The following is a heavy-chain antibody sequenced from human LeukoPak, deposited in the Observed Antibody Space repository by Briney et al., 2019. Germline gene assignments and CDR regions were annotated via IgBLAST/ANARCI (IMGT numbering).Heavy chain of an antibody. CDR3: AREESSSWYALTDY. CDR2: MNPNSGNT. J-gene: IGHJ4*02. V-gene: IGHV1-8*01. Sequence: ASVKVSCKASGYTFTSYDINWVRQATGQGLEWMGWMNPNSGNTGYAQKFQGRVTITADESTSTAYMELSSLRSEDTAVYYCAREESSSWYALTDYWGQGTLVTVSS. D-gene: IGHD6-13*01. CDR1: GYTFTSYD.